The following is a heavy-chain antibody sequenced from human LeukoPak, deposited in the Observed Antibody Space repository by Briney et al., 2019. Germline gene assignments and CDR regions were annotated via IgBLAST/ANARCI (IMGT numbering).Heavy chain of an antibody. J-gene: IGHJ4*02. D-gene: IGHD3-22*01. V-gene: IGHV4-34*01. Sequence: SETLSLTCAVYGGSFSGYYWSWIRQPPGKGLEWIGEINHSGSTNYNPSLKSRVTISVDTSKNQFSLKLSSVTAADTAGYYCARGYGYDSSGYQTSVYYFDYWGQGTLVTVSS. CDR1: GGSFSGYY. CDR2: INHSGST. CDR3: ARGYGYDSSGYQTSVYYFDY.